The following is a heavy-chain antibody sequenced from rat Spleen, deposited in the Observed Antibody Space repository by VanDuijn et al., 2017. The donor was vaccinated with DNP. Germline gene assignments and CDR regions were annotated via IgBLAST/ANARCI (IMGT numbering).Heavy chain of an antibody. CDR2: VNSAGST. CDR3: ARWPGYNPPYAMDA. D-gene: IGHD1-4*01. CDR1: GYSITSSYR. V-gene: IGHV3-3*01. J-gene: IGHJ4*01. Sequence: EVQLQESGPGLVKPSQSLSLTCSVTGYSITSSYRWSWIRKFPGNKLEWMGSVNSAGSTNYNPSLKSRISITRDTSKHQFFLQVNSVTTEDTATYYCARWPGYNPPYAMDAWGQGTSVTVSS.